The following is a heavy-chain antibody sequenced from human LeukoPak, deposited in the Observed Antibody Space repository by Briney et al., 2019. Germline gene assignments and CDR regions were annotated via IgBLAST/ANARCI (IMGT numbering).Heavy chain of an antibody. Sequence: SETLSLTCTVSGGSISSYYWSWIRQPPGKGLEWIGYIYYSGSTNYNPSLKSRVTISVDTSKNQFSLKLSSVTAADTAVYYCARLAPYIYCSGGSCPADYWGQGTLVTVSS. J-gene: IGHJ4*02. CDR1: GGSISSYY. V-gene: IGHV4-59*08. D-gene: IGHD2-15*01. CDR2: IYYSGST. CDR3: ARLAPYIYCSGGSCPADY.